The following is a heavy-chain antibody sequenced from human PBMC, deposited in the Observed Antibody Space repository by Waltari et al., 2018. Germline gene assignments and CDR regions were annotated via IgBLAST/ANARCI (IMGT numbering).Heavy chain of an antibody. V-gene: IGHV1-8*03. CDR2: MNPNSGNT. J-gene: IGHJ5*02. CDR3: ARARYFVRSFDH. Sequence: QVQLVQSGAEVKKPAASVQVSCKASGYTFTSYDIHWVRQAPGQGLEWMGWMNPNSGNTCYAQKFQGRVTITRNTSISTAYMELSSLRAEDTAVYYCARARYFVRSFDHWGQGTLVTVSS. D-gene: IGHD3-9*01. CDR1: GYTFTSYD.